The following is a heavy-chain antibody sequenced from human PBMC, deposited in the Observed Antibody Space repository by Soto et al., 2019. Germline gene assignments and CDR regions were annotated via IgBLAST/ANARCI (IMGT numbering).Heavy chain of an antibody. J-gene: IGHJ4*02. V-gene: IGHV4-59*01. Sequence: QVQLQESGPGLVKPSETLSLSCTLSDGSMSTYYWNWIRQSPGKGLEWIGYIYYSGSTNYNPPLNSRVTISIDTSKNQFSLNLKSVTAADTAVYFCARGRTVGGLFDYWGQGKLVIVSS. CDR1: DGSMSTYY. CDR2: IYYSGST. D-gene: IGHD4-17*01. CDR3: ARGRTVGGLFDY.